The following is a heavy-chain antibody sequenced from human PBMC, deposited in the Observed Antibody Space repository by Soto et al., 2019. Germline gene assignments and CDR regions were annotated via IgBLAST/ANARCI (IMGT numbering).Heavy chain of an antibody. CDR2: RKREGCER. V-gene: IGHV3-7*01. D-gene: IGHD2-15*01. Sequence: PGGSLSLSCAASGFTFRTYWMSWVRLAPGKLLLQVANRKREGCERYSVDSVNGRVTIPSDNAKESLSGHMNSLRDEDTAVDYCARDGPSGCSGDRCYEEYFQDWGQGSLVNVSS. J-gene: IGHJ1*01. CDR1: GFTFRTYW. CDR3: ARDGPSGCSGDRCYEEYFQD.